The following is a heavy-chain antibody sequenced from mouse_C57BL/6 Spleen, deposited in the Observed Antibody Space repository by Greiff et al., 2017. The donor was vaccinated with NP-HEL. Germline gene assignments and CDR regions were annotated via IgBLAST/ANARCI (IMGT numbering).Heavy chain of an antibody. V-gene: IGHV1-42*01. CDR2: INPSTGGT. CDR1: GYSFTGYY. J-gene: IGHJ3*01. CDR3: ARKIASAY. D-gene: IGHD6-1*01. Sequence: VQLQQSGPELVKPGASVKISCKASGYSFTGYYMNWVKQSPEQSLEWIGEINPSTGGTTYNPKFKAKATLTVDKSSSTAYMQLKSLTSEDSAVYYCARKIASAYWGQGTLVTVSA.